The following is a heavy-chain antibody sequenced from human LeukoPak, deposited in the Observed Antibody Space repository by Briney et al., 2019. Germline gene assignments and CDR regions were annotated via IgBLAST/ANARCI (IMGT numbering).Heavy chain of an antibody. J-gene: IGHJ3*02. V-gene: IGHV3-21*01. D-gene: IGHD2-2*01. CDR1: GFTFSSYS. Sequence: GGSLRLSCAASGFTFSSYSMIWVRQAPGKGLEWVSSISSSSSYIYYADSVKGRFTISRDNAKNSLYLQMNSLRAEDTAVYYCARDGVPAAIGNAFDIWGQGTMVTVSS. CDR3: ARDGVPAAIGNAFDI. CDR2: ISSSSSYI.